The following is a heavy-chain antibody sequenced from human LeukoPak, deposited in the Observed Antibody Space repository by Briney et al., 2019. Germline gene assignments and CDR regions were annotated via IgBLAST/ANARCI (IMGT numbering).Heavy chain of an antibody. CDR2: IPYDGSNK. Sequence: GGSLRLSCAAAGFTFSNYGMHWVRHAPGKGLEWVAFIPYDGSNKYYADSVKGRFTISRDNSKDTLYLQMNSLRAEDTAVYYCAKGRGGSSSNYYYYMDVWGKGTTVTVSS. CDR1: GFTFSNYG. V-gene: IGHV3-30*02. CDR3: AKGRGGSSSNYYYYMDV. J-gene: IGHJ6*03. D-gene: IGHD6-6*01.